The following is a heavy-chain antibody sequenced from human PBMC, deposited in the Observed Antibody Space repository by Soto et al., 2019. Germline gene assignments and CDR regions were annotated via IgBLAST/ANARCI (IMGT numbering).Heavy chain of an antibody. Sequence: QVRLVQSGAEVQRPGPSLNISCQATGYQFTGSYLHWVRRAPGHGLQWMGMINPDTGSTTYAETFQGRVAMSTDRSAGTVYLGLGSLRSDDTATYYCARQYCSGTSCYWYFDFWGQGTLVTVSS. D-gene: IGHD2-2*01. J-gene: IGHJ4*02. CDR3: ARQYCSGTSCYWYFDF. CDR1: GYQFTGSY. V-gene: IGHV1-46*01. CDR2: INPDTGST.